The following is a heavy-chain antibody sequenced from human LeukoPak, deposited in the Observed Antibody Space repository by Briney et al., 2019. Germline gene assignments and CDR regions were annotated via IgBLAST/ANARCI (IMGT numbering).Heavy chain of an antibody. V-gene: IGHV3-23*01. CDR1: GFTFSSYA. CDR3: AKDRDSGSWYWFDAFDI. J-gene: IGHJ3*02. Sequence: PGGSLRLSCAASGFTFSSYAMSWVRQAPGKGLEWVSAISGSGGSTYYADSVKGRFTISRDNSKNTLYLQMNSLRAEDTAVYYCAKDRDSGSWYWFDAFDIWGQGTMVTVSS. CDR2: ISGSGGST. D-gene: IGHD6-13*01.